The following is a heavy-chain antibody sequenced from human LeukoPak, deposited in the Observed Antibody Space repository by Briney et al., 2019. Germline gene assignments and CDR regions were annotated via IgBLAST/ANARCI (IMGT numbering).Heavy chain of an antibody. V-gene: IGHV4-34*01. CDR2: INHSGST. J-gene: IGHJ6*03. CDR1: GGSFSGYY. Sequence: SETQSLTCAVYGGSFSGYYWSWIRQPPGKGLEWIGEINHSGSTNYNPSLKSRVTISVDTSKNQFPLKLSSVTAADTAVYYCARGPPRWYYYYYMDVWGKGTTVTVSS. CDR3: ARGPPRWYYYYYMDV.